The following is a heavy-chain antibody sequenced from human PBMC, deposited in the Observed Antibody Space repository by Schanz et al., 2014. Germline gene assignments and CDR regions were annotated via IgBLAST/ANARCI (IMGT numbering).Heavy chain of an antibody. V-gene: IGHV1-69*11. CDR3: TKDVSLGLDRRVEDLDS. J-gene: IGHJ6*01. CDR2: IIPILGRT. D-gene: IGHD1-1*01. Sequence: KPSGGPFSSYAISWVRQAPGQVLEWMGRIIPILGRTNSSQKLQGRFTITADESTSTAYMELSIQRSDDTDIYYCTKDVSLGLDRRVEDLDSRGQ. CDR1: GGPFSSYA.